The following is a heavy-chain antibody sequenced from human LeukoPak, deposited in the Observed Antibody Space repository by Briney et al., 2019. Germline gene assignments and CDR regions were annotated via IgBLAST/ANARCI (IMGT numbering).Heavy chain of an antibody. CDR1: GGTFSSYA. CDR3: DRFGWFGELSGPDYYYYGMDV. CDR2: VIPIFGTA. J-gene: IGHJ6*04. Sequence: ASVKVSCKASGGTFSSYAISWVRQAPGQGLEWKGGVIPIFGTANYAQKFQGRVTIIADETTSTAYMELSSLRSEDTAVYYCDRFGWFGELSGPDYYYYGMDVWGKGTTVTVSS. D-gene: IGHD3-10*01. V-gene: IGHV1-69*13.